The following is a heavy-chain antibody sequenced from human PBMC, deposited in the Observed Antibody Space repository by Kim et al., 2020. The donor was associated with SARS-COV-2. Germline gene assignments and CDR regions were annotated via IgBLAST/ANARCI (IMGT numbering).Heavy chain of an antibody. Sequence: SVKARFTISRDDSRNTAYLQMSSVKTEYTAVYYCARVSPIAGGWYDAFDSWGQGTVFTVSS. D-gene: IGHD6-19*01. J-gene: IGHJ3*02. V-gene: IGHV3-73*01. CDR3: ARVSPIAGGWYDAFDS.